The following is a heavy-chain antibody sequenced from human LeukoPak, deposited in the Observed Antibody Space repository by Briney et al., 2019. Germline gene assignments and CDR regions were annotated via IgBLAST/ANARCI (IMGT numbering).Heavy chain of an antibody. CDR2: IWYDGSNK. V-gene: IGHV3-33*06. J-gene: IGHJ4*02. CDR1: GFTFSSYG. Sequence: GRSLRLSCAASGFTFSSYGMHWVRQAPGKGLEWVAVIWYDGSNKYCADSVKGRFTISRDNSKNTLYLQMNSLRAEDTAVYYCAKDVSGSYPRYFDYWGQGTLVTVFS. D-gene: IGHD1-26*01. CDR3: AKDVSGSYPRYFDY.